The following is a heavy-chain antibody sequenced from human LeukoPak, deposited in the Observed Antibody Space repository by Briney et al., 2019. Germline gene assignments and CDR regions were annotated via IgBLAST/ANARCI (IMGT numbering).Heavy chain of an antibody. J-gene: IGHJ4*02. D-gene: IGHD4-17*01. CDR2: ISSSSSYI. V-gene: IGHV3-21*01. CDR3: ARVLGDGDYEPNSDY. CDR1: GFTFSSYS. Sequence: PGGSLRLSCAASGFTFSSYSMNWVRQAPGKGLEWVSSISSSSSYIYYADSVKGRFTISRDNAKNSLYLQMNSLRAEDTAVYYCARVLGDGDYEPNSDYWGQGTLVTVSS.